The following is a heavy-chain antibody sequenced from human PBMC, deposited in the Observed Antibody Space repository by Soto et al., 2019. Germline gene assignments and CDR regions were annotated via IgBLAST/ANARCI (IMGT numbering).Heavy chain of an antibody. CDR3: ARAATTVTMGGAGDARFDL. J-gene: IGHJ2*01. D-gene: IGHD4-17*01. V-gene: IGHV2-26*01. Sequence: QVTLKESGPVLVKPTETLTLTCTVSGFSLSNARMGVSWIRQPPGKALEWLAHIFSNDEKSYSTSLKSRLTISKDTSKSQVVLTMTNMDPVDTATYYCARAATTVTMGGAGDARFDLWGRGTLVTVSS. CDR1: GFSLSNARMG. CDR2: IFSNDEK.